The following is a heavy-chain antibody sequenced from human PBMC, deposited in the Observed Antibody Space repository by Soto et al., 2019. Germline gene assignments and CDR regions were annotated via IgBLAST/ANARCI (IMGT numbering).Heavy chain of an antibody. V-gene: IGHV1-18*01. CDR3: ARAISGYVT. J-gene: IGHJ5*02. D-gene: IGHD5-12*01. CDR1: GYTFTSYG. CDR2: ISAYNGNT. Sequence: ASVKVSCKASGYTFTSYGISWVRQAPGQGLEWMGWISAYNGNTNYAQKLQGRVTLTRDTSASTVYLDLSSLRSEDTAIYYCARAISGYVTWGQGTLVTVSS.